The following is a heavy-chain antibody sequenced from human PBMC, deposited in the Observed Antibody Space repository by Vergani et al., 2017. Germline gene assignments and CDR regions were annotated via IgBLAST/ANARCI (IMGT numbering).Heavy chain of an antibody. CDR1: GGSISSYY. CDR2: IYYSGST. Sequence: QVQLQESGPGLVKPSETLSLTCTVSGGSISSYYWSWIRQPPGKGLEWIGYIYYSGSTNYNPSLKSRVTISVDTSKNQFSLKLSSVTAADTAVYYCARVSAVAGRGRNWFDPWGQGTLVTVSS. CDR3: ARVSAVAGRGRNWFDP. V-gene: IGHV4-59*01. J-gene: IGHJ5*02. D-gene: IGHD6-19*01.